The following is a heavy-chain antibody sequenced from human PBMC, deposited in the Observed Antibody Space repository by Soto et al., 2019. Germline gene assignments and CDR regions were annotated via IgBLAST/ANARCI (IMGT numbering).Heavy chain of an antibody. D-gene: IGHD5-12*01. J-gene: IGHJ4*02. CDR3: AREEWIGATTASFDY. CDR1: GFTFSSYG. CDR2: IWYDGSNK. Sequence: GESLKISCAASGFTFSSYGMHWVRQAPGKGLEWVAVIWYDGSNKYYADSVKGRFTISRDNSKNTLYLKMNSLRAEDTAVYYGAREEWIGATTASFDYWGQGTLVTVSS. V-gene: IGHV3-33*01.